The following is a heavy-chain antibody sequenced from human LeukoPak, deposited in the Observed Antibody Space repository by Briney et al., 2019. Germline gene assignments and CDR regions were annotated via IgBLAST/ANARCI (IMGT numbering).Heavy chain of an antibody. CDR2: ISYDGSNK. J-gene: IGHJ4*02. V-gene: IGHV3-30*18. CDR1: GFSFSRYG. CDR3: AKLSSRALSPSLAAAGTILLFDY. D-gene: IGHD6-13*01. Sequence: PGRSLRLSCAASGFSFSRYGMHWVRQAPGKGLEWVAVISYDGSNKYYADSVKGRFTISRDNSKNTLSLQMNSLRAEDTAVYYCAKLSSRALSPSLAAAGTILLFDYWGQGTLVTVSS.